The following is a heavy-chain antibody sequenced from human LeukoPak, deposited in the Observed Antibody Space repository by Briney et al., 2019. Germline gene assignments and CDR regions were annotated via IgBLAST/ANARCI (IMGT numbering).Heavy chain of an antibody. CDR1: GFTLSRFG. D-gene: IGHD2-15*01. J-gene: IGHJ4*02. Sequence: PGRSLRLSCAASGFTLSRFGMHWVRQAPDKGLEWISYISLGNSTMFYADSVKGRFTISRDNAKNSLYLQMNSLRDDDTAVYYCARVGNGRSWDYWGQGTLVSVSS. CDR2: ISLGNSTM. V-gene: IGHV3-48*02. CDR3: ARVGNGRSWDY.